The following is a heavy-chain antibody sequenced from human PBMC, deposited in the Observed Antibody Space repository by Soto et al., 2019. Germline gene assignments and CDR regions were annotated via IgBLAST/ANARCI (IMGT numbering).Heavy chain of an antibody. Sequence: QVQLMQSGAEVRSPGASVRLSCETSGTRFTDAIHWVRQAPGQGLEWMGWINTDNGKTRYSENFQGRLALTRDTSATKTYMELSSLRFEDTAVYYCAKTSPSTSGYFHEDFYYGMDVWRQGTTVTVSS. V-gene: IGHV1-3*04. CDR3: AKTSPSTSGYFHEDFYYGMDV. D-gene: IGHD3-3*01. CDR1: GTRFTDA. J-gene: IGHJ6*02. CDR2: INTDNGKT.